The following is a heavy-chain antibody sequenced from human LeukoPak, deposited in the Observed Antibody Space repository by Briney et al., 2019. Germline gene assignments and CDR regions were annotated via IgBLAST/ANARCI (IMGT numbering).Heavy chain of an antibody. V-gene: IGHV5-51*01. J-gene: IGHJ6*02. D-gene: IGHD3-22*01. CDR3: ARNTYYYDSSGYYPPYYYGMDV. CDR1: GYRFTTYW. Sequence: GESLKISCKGSGYRFTTYWIGWVRQMPGKGLEWMGIIYPGDSDTRYSPSFQGQVTISADKSISTAYLQWSSLKASDTAMYYCARNTYYYDSSGYYPPYYYGMDVWGQGATVTVSS. CDR2: IYPGDSDT.